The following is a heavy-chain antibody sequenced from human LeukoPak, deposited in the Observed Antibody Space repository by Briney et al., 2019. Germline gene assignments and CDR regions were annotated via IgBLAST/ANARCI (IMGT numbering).Heavy chain of an antibody. Sequence: SVKVSCKASGFTFTSSAVQWVRQARGQRLEWIGWIVVGSGNTNYAQKFQERVTITRDVSTSTAYMELSSLRSEDTAVYYCARGDNYYDSSGYYYEGISSFDYWGQGTLVTVSS. CDR3: ARGDNYYDSSGYYYEGISSFDY. J-gene: IGHJ4*02. V-gene: IGHV1-58*01. D-gene: IGHD3-22*01. CDR1: GFTFTSSA. CDR2: IVVGSGNT.